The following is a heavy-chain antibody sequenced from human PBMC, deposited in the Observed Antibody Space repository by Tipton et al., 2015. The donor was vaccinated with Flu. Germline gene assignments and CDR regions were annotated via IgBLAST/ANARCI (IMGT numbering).Heavy chain of an antibody. D-gene: IGHD3-10*01. J-gene: IGHJ4*02. CDR2: ISDGSTTK. CDR1: GFTLGSYS. V-gene: IGHV3-48*01. Sequence: SLRLSCAASGFTLGSYSMNWVRQAPGKGLEWISYISDGSTTKYYANSVKGRFRISRDNAKNSLYLQMNSLRVEDTAVYYCARAVGGSGSYWGQGALVTVSS. CDR3: ARAVGGSGSY.